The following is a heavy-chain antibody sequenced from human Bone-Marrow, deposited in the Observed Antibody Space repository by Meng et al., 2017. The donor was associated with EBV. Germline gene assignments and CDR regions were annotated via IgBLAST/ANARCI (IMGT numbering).Heavy chain of an antibody. CDR1: GFTLSSYW. CDR2: INTDGSVI. CDR3: AKDCFGDKDS. D-gene: IGHD2-21*01. V-gene: IGHV3-74*01. J-gene: IGHJ4*02. Sequence: EVQLVESGGGLVKPGGSLRLSCAASGFTLSSYWVHWVRQAPGKGLVWVSRINTDGSVINYADSVKGRFTISRDNAKNTVYLRMNNLRAEDTAVYYCAKDCFGDKDSWGQGTLVTVSS.